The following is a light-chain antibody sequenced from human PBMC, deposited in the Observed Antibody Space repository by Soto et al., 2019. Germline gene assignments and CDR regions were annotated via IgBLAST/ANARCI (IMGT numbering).Light chain of an antibody. CDR2: DDD. CDR3: QSYDSSLSVSYV. J-gene: IGLJ1*01. Sequence: QSVLTQPPSVSAAPGQRVTISCSGSSSNIGGNSVSWYQQLPGTAPKLLIYDDDKRPSGIPDRFSGSKSGTSATLGITGFQTEDEADYYCQSYDSSLSVSYVFGTGTKVTVL. CDR1: SSNIGGNS. V-gene: IGLV1-51*01.